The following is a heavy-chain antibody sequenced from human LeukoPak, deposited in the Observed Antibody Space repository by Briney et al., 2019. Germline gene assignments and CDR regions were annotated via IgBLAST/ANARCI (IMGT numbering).Heavy chain of an antibody. CDR1: GFTFSSYA. CDR2: ISSNGGST. Sequence: GGSLRPSCAASGFTFSSYAMHWVRQAPGKGLEYVSAISSNGGSTYYANSVKGRFTISRDNSKNTLYLQMGSLRAEDTAVYYCARDNRGYSYERDFDYWGQGTLVTVSS. CDR3: ARDNRGYSYERDFDY. J-gene: IGHJ4*02. D-gene: IGHD5-18*01. V-gene: IGHV3-64*01.